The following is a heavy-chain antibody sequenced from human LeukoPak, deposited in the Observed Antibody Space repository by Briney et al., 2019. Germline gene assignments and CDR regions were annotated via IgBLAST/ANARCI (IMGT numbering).Heavy chain of an antibody. Sequence: GGSLRLSCAASGFTFSSYGMHWVRQAPGKGLEWVAFIRYDGSNKYYADSVKGRFTISRDNSKNTLYLQMNSLRAEDTAVYYCAKDGRYSSSWYFPFDIRGQGTMVTVSS. J-gene: IGHJ3*02. CDR3: AKDGRYSSSWYFPFDI. D-gene: IGHD6-13*01. CDR1: GFTFSSYG. V-gene: IGHV3-30*02. CDR2: IRYDGSNK.